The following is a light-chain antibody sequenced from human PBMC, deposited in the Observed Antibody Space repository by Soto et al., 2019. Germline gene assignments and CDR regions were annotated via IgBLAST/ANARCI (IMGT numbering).Light chain of an antibody. CDR3: QESYSAPPWT. V-gene: IGKV1-39*01. J-gene: IGKJ1*01. CDR2: AAT. Sequence: DIQTTQSPSSLSASVGDRVTITCRTSDNIAKYLNWYQQKPGQAPKVLIVAATNLQSGVPTRFSGSGFVTDFTLTINNLQPEDFATYYGQESYSAPPWTFGQGTKVEVK. CDR1: DNIAKY.